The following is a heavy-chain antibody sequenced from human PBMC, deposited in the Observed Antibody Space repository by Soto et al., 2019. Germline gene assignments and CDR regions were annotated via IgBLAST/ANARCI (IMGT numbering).Heavy chain of an antibody. D-gene: IGHD2-15*01. CDR2: IYPGDSDT. V-gene: IGHV5-51*01. CDR3: ARLLGASGGSWFGWFDP. CDR1: GYSFTSYW. Sequence: PGESLKISCKGSGYSFTSYWIGWVRQMPGKGLERMGIIYPGDSDTRYSPSFQGQVTISADKSISTAYLQWSSLKASDTAMYYCARLLGASGGSWFGWFDPWGQGTLVTVSS. J-gene: IGHJ5*02.